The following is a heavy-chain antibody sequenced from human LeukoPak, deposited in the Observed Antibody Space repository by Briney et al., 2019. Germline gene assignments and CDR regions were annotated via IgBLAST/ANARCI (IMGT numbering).Heavy chain of an antibody. V-gene: IGHV3-48*01. CDR2: ISSSSSGI. CDR3: ARGGSWWHGFDY. J-gene: IGHJ4*02. D-gene: IGHD6-13*01. CDR1: GFTFSTYS. Sequence: GGSLRLSCAASGFTFSTYSLNWVRQAPGKGLEWISYISSSSSGIYYADSVKGRFTISRDDVQNSVYLQMNSLRAEDTAVYYCARGGSWWHGFDYWGLGTLVTVSS.